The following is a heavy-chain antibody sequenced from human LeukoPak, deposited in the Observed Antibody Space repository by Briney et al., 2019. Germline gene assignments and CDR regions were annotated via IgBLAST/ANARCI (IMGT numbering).Heavy chain of an antibody. CDR1: GFTVSSNY. D-gene: IGHD3-3*02. V-gene: IGHV3-66*01. Sequence: GGSLRLSCAASGFTVSSNYMSWVRQAPGKGLEWVSVIYSGGSTYYADSVKGRFTISRDNPKNTLYLQMNSLRAEDTAVYYCARAFSKYYFDYWGQGTLVTVSS. CDR3: ARAFSKYYFDY. CDR2: IYSGGST. J-gene: IGHJ4*02.